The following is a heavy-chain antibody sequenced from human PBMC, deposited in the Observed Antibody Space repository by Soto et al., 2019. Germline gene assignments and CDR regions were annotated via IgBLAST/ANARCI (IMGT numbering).Heavy chain of an antibody. CDR3: ARGLRNYYDRSGLHY. V-gene: IGHV3-48*03. J-gene: IGHJ4*02. CDR1: EFTFSNYE. CDR2: ISYTGSTI. Sequence: EVQLVESGGGLVQPGGSMRLSCVGSEFTFSNYEMNWVRQAPGKGLEWVSYISYTGSTIYYADSVMGRFTISRDNSKNSLYLQMNSLRAEDTAVYYCARGLRNYYDRSGLHYWGQGTLVTVSS. D-gene: IGHD3-22*01.